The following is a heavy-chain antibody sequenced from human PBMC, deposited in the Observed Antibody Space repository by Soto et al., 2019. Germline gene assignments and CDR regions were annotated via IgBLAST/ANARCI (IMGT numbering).Heavy chain of an antibody. CDR3: SRYYTYGSEHFDI. CDR2: ISYDGSNK. CDR1: GFTFSSYA. J-gene: IGHJ3*02. D-gene: IGHD3-10*01. V-gene: IGHV3-30-3*01. Sequence: GGSLRLSCAASGFTFSSYAMHWVRQAPGKGLEWVAVISYDGSNKYYADSVKGRFTISRDNSKNTLYLQMNSLRAEDTAVYYFSRYYTYGSEHFDIWGQRSPVTGSS.